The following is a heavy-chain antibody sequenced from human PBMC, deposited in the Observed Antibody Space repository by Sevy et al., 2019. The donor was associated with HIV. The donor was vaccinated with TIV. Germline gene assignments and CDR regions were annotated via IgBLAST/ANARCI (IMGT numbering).Heavy chain of an antibody. D-gene: IGHD6-13*01. CDR3: TRWKAAQSIFDS. J-gene: IGHJ4*02. V-gene: IGHV3-49*04. CDR2: LRSDVYGGTV. Sequence: QLGGSLRLSCTASGFTFGDYCMSWVRQAPGKGLEWVAFLRSDVYGGTVDHAASVRGRFVISRDDSKTIAYLQMNDLKTEDTGVYYCTRWKAAQSIFDSWGQGALVTVSS. CDR1: GFTFGDYC.